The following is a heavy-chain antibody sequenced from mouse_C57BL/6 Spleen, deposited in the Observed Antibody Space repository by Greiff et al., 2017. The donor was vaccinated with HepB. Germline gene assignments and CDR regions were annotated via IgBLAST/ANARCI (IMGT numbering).Heavy chain of an antibody. CDR1: GYTFTSYW. V-gene: IGHV1-69*01. CDR2: IDPSDSYT. J-gene: IGHJ2*01. D-gene: IGHD5-5*01. Sequence: VQLQQSGAELVMPGASVKLSCKASGYTFTSYWMHWVKQRPGQGLEWIGEIDPSDSYTNYNQKFKGKSTLTVDKSSSTAYMQLSSLTSEDSAVYYCARATTSTLYYFDYWGQGTTLTVSS. CDR3: ARATTSTLYYFDY.